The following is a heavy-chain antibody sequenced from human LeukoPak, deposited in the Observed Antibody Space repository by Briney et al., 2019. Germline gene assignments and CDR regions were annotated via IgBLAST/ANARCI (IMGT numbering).Heavy chain of an antibody. D-gene: IGHD2-2*01. V-gene: IGHV3-23*01. J-gene: IGHJ3*02. CDR3: AKLGYCSSTSCQNAFDT. CDR2: ISGSGGST. Sequence: HPGGSLRLSCAASGFTFSSYAMSWVRQAPGKGLEWVSAISGSGGSTYYADSVKGRFTISRDNSKNTLYLQMNSLRAEDTAVYYCAKLGYCSSTSCQNAFDTWGQGTMVTVSS. CDR1: GFTFSSYA.